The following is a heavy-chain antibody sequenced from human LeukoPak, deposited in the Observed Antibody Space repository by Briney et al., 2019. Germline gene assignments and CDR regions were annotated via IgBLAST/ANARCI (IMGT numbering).Heavy chain of an antibody. J-gene: IGHJ4*02. CDR2: IYYSGTA. CDR3: ARHLSSGWSDY. V-gene: IGHV4-59*08. Sequence: PSETLSLTCTVSGASPSTSSLALIRQPPGKGLECIGFIYYSGTAHYHPSLKSRVTISLDTSKNQFSLRLSSVTAADTAVYYCARHLSSGWSDYWGQGTLVTVS. D-gene: IGHD6-19*01. CDR1: GASPSTSS.